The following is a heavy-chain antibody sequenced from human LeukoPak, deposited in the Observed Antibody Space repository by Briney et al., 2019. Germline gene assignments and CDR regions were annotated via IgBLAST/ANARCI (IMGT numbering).Heavy chain of an antibody. D-gene: IGHD6-19*01. CDR3: ASLAVAGLSEGY. CDR1: GGSISSDSYY. J-gene: IGHJ4*02. V-gene: IGHV4-39*01. CDR2: IYYSGST. Sequence: SETLSLTCTVSGGSISSDSYYWAWIRQPPGKGLGWIASIYYSGSTYYNPSLKSRVTISVDTSRNQFSLKLSSVTAADTAVYYCASLAVAGLSEGYWGQGTLVIVSS.